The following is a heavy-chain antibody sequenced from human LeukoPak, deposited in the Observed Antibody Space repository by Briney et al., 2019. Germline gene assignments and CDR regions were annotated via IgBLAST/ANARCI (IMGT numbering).Heavy chain of an antibody. CDR2: INPSGGST. D-gene: IGHD3-22*01. J-gene: IGHJ4*02. CDR3: ASSSYYYDSSGYYIDY. V-gene: IGHV1-46*01. CDR1: GYTFTSYY. Sequence: EASVKVSCKASGYTFTSYYMHWVRQAPGQGLEWMGIINPSGGSTSYAQKFQGRVTMTRDTSTSTVYMELSSLRSEDTAAYYCASSSYYYDSSGYYIDYWGQGTLVTVSS.